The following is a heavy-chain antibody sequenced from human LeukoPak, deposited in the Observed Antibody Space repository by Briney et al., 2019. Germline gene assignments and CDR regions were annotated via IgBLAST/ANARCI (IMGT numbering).Heavy chain of an antibody. CDR1: GGSISSYY. D-gene: IGHD2-15*01. CDR2: IYYSGST. V-gene: IGHV4-59*01. Sequence: SETLSLTCTVSGGSISSYYWSWIRQPPGKGLEWIGYIYYSGSTNYNPSLKSRVTISVDTSKNQFSLKLSSVTAADTAVYYCARDLQGSGSSNWFDPWGQGTLVTVSS. J-gene: IGHJ5*02. CDR3: ARDLQGSGSSNWFDP.